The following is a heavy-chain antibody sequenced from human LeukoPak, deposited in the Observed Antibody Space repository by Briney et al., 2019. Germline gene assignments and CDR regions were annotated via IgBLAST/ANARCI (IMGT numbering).Heavy chain of an antibody. Sequence: TSETLSLTCTVSGGSISSTTYYWGWIRQPPGKGLEWIGSIVYSGNTYYNPSLKSRVTISVDTYKNQFSLKLSSVTAADTAFYYCARLGDSNGWYGAYWGQGTLVTVSS. V-gene: IGHV4-39*01. CDR1: GGSISSTTYY. D-gene: IGHD6-19*01. J-gene: IGHJ4*02. CDR3: ARLGDSNGWYGAY. CDR2: IVYSGNT.